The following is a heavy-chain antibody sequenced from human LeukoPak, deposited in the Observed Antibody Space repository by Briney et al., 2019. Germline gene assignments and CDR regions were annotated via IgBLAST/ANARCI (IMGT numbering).Heavy chain of an antibody. V-gene: IGHV3-7*01. CDR1: GFALSSYW. Sequence: GGSLRLSCAASGFALSSYWMSWIRQAPGKGLEWVANIKEEGSEKYYVDSVKGRFTISRDNAKNSLYLQMNSLRAEDTAVYYCARDRYCSSTSCYNPYFDYWGQGTLVTVSS. D-gene: IGHD2-2*02. CDR3: ARDRYCSSTSCYNPYFDY. CDR2: IKEEGSEK. J-gene: IGHJ4*02.